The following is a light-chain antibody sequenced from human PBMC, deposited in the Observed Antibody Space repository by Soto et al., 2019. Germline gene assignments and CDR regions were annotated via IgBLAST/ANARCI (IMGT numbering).Light chain of an antibody. CDR2: AAS. V-gene: IGKV1-5*02. CDR1: QSVSTR. J-gene: IGKJ2*01. CDR3: QQYYSYPYT. Sequence: DIQMTQSPSSLSASVGDRVTIICRASQSVSTRLAWYQQKPGKAPKLLIYAASTLQSGVPSRFSGSGSGTDFTLTISCLQSEDFATYYCQQYYSYPYTFGQGTKLEIK.